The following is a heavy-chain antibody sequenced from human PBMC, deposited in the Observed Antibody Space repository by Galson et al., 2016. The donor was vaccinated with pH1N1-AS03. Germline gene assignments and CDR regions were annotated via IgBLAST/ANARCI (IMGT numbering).Heavy chain of an antibody. CDR1: GFSFSSYG. D-gene: IGHD4-11*01. CDR2: IPYDGNNK. CDR3: AKDHSNFYGMDV. Sequence: SLRLSCAASGFSFSSYGMHWARQAPGKGLEWVAFIPYDGNNKYYSDSVKGRFTISRDNYKKTVYLQMNSLRAEDTAVYYCAKDHSNFYGMDVWGQGTTVTVSS. J-gene: IGHJ6*02. V-gene: IGHV3-30*02.